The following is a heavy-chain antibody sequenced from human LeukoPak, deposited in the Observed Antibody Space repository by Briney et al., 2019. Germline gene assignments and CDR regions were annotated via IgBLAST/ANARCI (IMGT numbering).Heavy chain of an antibody. V-gene: IGHV3-64D*06. CDR2: ISSNGGST. CDR3: VKDLNNFDY. J-gene: IGHJ4*02. Sequence: GGSLRLSCSASGFTFSSYAIHWVRQAPGKGLEYVSVISSNGGSTYYADSVKGRYTISRDKSENTVYLQMSSLRAEDTAVYYCVKDLNNFDYWGQGTLVPVSS. CDR1: GFTFSSYA.